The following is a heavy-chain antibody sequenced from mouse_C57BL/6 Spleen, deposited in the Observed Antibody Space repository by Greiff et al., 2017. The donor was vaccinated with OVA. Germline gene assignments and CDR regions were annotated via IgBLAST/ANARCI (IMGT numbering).Heavy chain of an antibody. CDR3: ARLFAY. Sequence: EVQLVESGGGLVKPGGSLKLSCAASGFTFSDYGMHWVSQAPEKGVEWVAYISSGSSTSYYADTVKGRFTISRDNAKNTLFLQMTSLRSEDTAMYYCARLFAYWGQGTLVTVSA. CDR1: GFTFSDYG. J-gene: IGHJ3*01. CDR2: ISSGSSTS. V-gene: IGHV5-17*01.